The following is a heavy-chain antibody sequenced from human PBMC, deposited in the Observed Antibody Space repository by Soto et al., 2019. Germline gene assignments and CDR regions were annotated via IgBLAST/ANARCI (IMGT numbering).Heavy chain of an antibody. V-gene: IGHV3-9*01. CDR3: TKDRGSFSSASYGFQL. J-gene: IGHJ1*01. D-gene: IGHD3-22*01. Sequence: EVQLVESGGGLVQPGRSLRLSCAASGFSFEDYAMHWVRQAPGKGLEWVSGINWNSDTIDYADSVKGRFTLSRDNAKNSMDRQMNSLRSEDTALYYCTKDRGSFSSASYGFQLWGQGTLVTVYS. CDR1: GFSFEDYA. CDR2: INWNSDTI.